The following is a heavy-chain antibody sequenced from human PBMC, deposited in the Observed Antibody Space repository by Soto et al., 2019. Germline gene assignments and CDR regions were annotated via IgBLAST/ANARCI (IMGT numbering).Heavy chain of an antibody. CDR1: GGTFSSYA. V-gene: IGHV1-69*13. J-gene: IGHJ6*02. CDR2: IIPIFGTA. Sequence: ASVKVSCKASGGTFSSYAISWVRQAPGQGLEWMGGIIPIFGTANYAQKFQGRVTITAGESTSTAYMELSSLRSEDTAVYYCARDLNAREYSSSWPRMDVWGQGTTVTVSS. CDR3: ARDLNAREYSSSWPRMDV. D-gene: IGHD6-13*01.